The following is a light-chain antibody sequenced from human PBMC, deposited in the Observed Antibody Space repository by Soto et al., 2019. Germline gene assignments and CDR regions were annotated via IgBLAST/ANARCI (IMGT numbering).Light chain of an antibody. CDR2: GAS. J-gene: IGKJ3*01. Sequence: DIQLTQSPSFLSASVGDRVTITCRASQGISSYLAWYQQRPGEPPELLIYGASTLRPGVASRFSGSGFGTEFTLTISSLQPEDFATYFCQQLNSFPPSFTFGPGTTVDIK. CDR1: QGISSY. CDR3: QQLNSFPPSFT. V-gene: IGKV1-9*01.